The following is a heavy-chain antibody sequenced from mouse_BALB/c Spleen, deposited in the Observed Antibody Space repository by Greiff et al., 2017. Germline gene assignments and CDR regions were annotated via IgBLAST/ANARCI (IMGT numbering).Heavy chain of an antibody. D-gene: IGHD2-10*02. CDR2: ISSGSSTI. V-gene: IGHV5-17*02. CDR3: ARDGEYGNYGRFAY. CDR1: GFTFSSFG. J-gene: IGHJ3*01. Sequence: DVKLVESGGGLVQPGGSRKLSCAASGFTFSSFGMHWVRQAPEKGLEWVAYISSGSSTIYYADTVKGRFTISRDNPKNTLFLQMTSLRSEDTAMYYCARDGEYGNYGRFAYWGQGTLVTVSA.